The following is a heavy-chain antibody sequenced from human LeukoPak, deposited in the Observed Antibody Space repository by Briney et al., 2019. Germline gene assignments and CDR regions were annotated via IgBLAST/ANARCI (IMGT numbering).Heavy chain of an antibody. J-gene: IGHJ4*02. CDR3: ASSGSSSSFDY. Sequence: PSQTLSLTCTVSDGSISSGSYYWSWIRQPAGKGLEWIGRIKTSGSTNYNPSLKSRVTISIDRSKNQFSLKLSSVTAADTAVYYCASSGSSSSFDYWGQGTLVTVSS. D-gene: IGHD6-6*01. V-gene: IGHV4-61*02. CDR1: DGSISSGSYY. CDR2: IKTSGST.